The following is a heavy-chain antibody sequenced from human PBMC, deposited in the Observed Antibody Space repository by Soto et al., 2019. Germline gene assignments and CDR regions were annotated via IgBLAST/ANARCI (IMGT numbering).Heavy chain of an antibody. Sequence: QVQLQQWGAGLLKPSETLSLTCAVYGGSFSGYYWSWIRQPPGKGLEWIGEINHSGSTNYNPSLKSRVTISVDTAKNQFSLKLSSVTAADTAVYYWARMVGWLQYAVDYWGQGTLVTVSS. D-gene: IGHD5-12*01. V-gene: IGHV4-34*01. CDR3: ARMVGWLQYAVDY. CDR1: GGSFSGYY. J-gene: IGHJ4*02. CDR2: INHSGST.